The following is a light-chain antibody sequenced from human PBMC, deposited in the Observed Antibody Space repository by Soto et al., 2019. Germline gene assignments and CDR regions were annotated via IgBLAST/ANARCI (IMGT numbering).Light chain of an antibody. Sequence: DIVMTQSPASLAVSLGERATINCKSSQSVLYSSNNKNYLAWYQQKPGQPPKLLIYWASIRESGVPDRFSGSGSGIHFTLTISSLQTEDVAVYYCQQYYTTPLTFGPGVKVEIK. CDR2: WAS. CDR1: QSVLYSSNNKNY. CDR3: QQYYTTPLT. V-gene: IGKV4-1*01. J-gene: IGKJ3*01.